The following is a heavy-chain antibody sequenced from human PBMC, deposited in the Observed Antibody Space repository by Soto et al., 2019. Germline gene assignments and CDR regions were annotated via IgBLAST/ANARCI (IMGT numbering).Heavy chain of an antibody. V-gene: IGHV3-33*01. D-gene: IGHD1-1*01. J-gene: IGHJ4*02. CDR3: ARQSLGNIRLRGFDY. CDR1: GFTFSSYG. Sequence: QVQLVESGGGVVQPGRSLGLSCAASGFTFSSYGMHWVRQAPGKGLEWVAVIWYDGGEKYYADSVKGRFTISRDNSKNTLYLQMNSLRAEDTAVYYCARQSLGNIRLRGFDYWGQGALVTVSS. CDR2: IWYDGGEK.